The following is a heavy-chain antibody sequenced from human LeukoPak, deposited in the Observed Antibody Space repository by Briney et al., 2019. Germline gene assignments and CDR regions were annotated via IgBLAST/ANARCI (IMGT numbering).Heavy chain of an antibody. J-gene: IGHJ4*02. Sequence: GGSLRLSCAASGFTFSTFAMIWVRQPPGKGLEWVSGISWNSADIAYADSVKGRFTISRDNAKNSLYLQMNSLRAEDTALYYCTKDISLYLRGEFEYWGQGTLVTVSS. CDR2: ISWNSADI. V-gene: IGHV3-9*01. CDR1: GFTFSTFA. D-gene: IGHD3-10*01. CDR3: TKDISLYLRGEFEY.